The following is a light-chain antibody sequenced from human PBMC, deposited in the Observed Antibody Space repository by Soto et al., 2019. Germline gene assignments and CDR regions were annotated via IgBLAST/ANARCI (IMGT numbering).Light chain of an antibody. CDR2: SAS. CDR1: QSISSY. V-gene: IGKV1-39*01. J-gene: IGKJ4*01. Sequence: DIQMTQSPSSLSASVGDRVTITCRASQSISSYLNWYQQKPGKAPNLLIYSASSLHSGVPSRFSGSGSGTDFSLIISSLQPEDFATYYCQQSSSNPLTFGGGTGWR. CDR3: QQSSSNPLT.